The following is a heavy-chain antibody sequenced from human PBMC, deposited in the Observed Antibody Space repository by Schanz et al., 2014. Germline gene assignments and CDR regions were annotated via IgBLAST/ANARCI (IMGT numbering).Heavy chain of an antibody. D-gene: IGHD1-1*01. V-gene: IGHV3-13*01. CDR2: IGYLGDT. Sequence: EVQLVESGGGFVQPGGSLGLSCVVSGFTVSSDHMSWVRQAPGKGLEWVSTIGYLGDTYYPDSVKGRFTVSRDSGQNSLYLQMNSLRAGDTAVYYCARGTDWSLHYWGQGALVTVSS. J-gene: IGHJ4*02. CDR1: GFTVSSDH. CDR3: ARGTDWSLHY.